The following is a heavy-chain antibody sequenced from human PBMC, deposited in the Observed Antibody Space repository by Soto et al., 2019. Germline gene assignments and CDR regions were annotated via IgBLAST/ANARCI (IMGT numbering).Heavy chain of an antibody. Sequence: QVQLVQSGGEVKEPGASVKVSCKASGYTFINYGITWVRQAPGQGLEWMGWITTYNGNANYPQKLQGRVTMTTDTSTSTAYMALRSLRSDDTAIYYCARRSFRYFDLWGRGTLVTVSS. CDR3: ARRSFRYFDL. D-gene: IGHD3-16*02. CDR2: ITTYNGNA. V-gene: IGHV1-18*01. CDR1: GYTFINYG. J-gene: IGHJ2*01.